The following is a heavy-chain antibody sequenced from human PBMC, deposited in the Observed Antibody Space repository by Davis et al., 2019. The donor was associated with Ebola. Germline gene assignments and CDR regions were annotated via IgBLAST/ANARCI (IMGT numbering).Heavy chain of an antibody. D-gene: IGHD3-22*01. J-gene: IGHJ4*02. CDR1: GYTFTSYY. CDR3: ARLDSNRGLDY. CDR2: INPSGGST. V-gene: IGHV1-46*01. Sequence: ASVKVSCKASGYTFTSYYMHWVRQAPGQGLEWMGIINPSGGSTSYAQKFQGRVTITANKSTSAIYMELSSLRSDDTAVFYCARLDSNRGLDYWGQGTLVTVSS.